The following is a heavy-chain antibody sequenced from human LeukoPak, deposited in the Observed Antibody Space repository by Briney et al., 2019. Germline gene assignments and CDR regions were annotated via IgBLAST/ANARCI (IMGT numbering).Heavy chain of an antibody. CDR3: ARDLGEYSREYYFDY. V-gene: IGHV1-69*05. CDR2: IIPIFGTA. D-gene: IGHD6-6*01. J-gene: IGHJ4*02. Sequence: ASVKVSCKASGGTFSSYAISWVRQAPGQGLEWMGRIIPIFGTANYAQKFQGRVTITTDESTSTAYMELSSLRSEDTAVYYCARDLGEYSREYYFDYWRQGTLVTVSS. CDR1: GGTFSSYA.